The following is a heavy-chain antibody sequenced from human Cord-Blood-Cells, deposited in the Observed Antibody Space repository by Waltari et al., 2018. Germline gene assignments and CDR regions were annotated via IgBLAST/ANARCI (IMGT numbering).Heavy chain of an antibody. CDR2: IYYSGSA. CDR1: RGSISSSSYY. V-gene: IGHV4-39*02. Sequence: QLQLQESGPGLVKPSETLSLTCTVSRGSISSSSYYWGWIRQHPGKGLEWIVSIYYSGSATYNPSLKSRVPISVDTSKNQFSLKLSSVTAADTAVYYCARDAYTAMVHDAFDIWGQATMVTVSS. D-gene: IGHD5-18*01. CDR3: ARDAYTAMVHDAFDI. J-gene: IGHJ3*02.